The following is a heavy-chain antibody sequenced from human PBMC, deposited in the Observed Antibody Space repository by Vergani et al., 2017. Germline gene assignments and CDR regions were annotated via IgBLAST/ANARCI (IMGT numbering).Heavy chain of an antibody. CDR3: ARHRGSGGVFPTSYFYGMDV. Sequence: QVQLQESGPGLVKPSETLTLTCDVSDSSIMTNPYWGWFRQSPGKGLEWIVCIHHSGDTHYDSSLKSRVSISIVSSSKFSLSLTSVTAADTAIYYCARHRGSGGVFPTSYFYGMDVWGNGTTVTVSS. CDR1: DSSIMTNPY. V-gene: IGHV4-38-2*01. J-gene: IGHJ6*04. D-gene: IGHD3-10*01. CDR2: IHHSGDT.